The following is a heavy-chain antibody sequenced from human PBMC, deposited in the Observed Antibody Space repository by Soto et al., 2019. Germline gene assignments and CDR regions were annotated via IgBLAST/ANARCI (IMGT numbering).Heavy chain of an antibody. J-gene: IGHJ4*02. Sequence: PALGRPTRSHRVTISVPALSLRTRREGVGWIRQPPGKALEWLALIYWDDDKRYSPSLKSRLTITKDTSKNQVVLTMTNMDPVDTATYYCAHSHHRYSRGWYSRGSVDYRGQRTLVTGSS. CDR3: AHSHHRYSRGWYSRGSVDY. CDR1: ALSLRTRREG. V-gene: IGHV2-5*02. CDR2: IYWDDDK. D-gene: IGHD6-19*01.